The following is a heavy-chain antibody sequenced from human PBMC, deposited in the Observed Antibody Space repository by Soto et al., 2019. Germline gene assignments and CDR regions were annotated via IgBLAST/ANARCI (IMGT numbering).Heavy chain of an antibody. J-gene: IGHJ6*02. CDR3: SADRPDIGVGWWV. CDR2: IVVASGQT. Sequence: KRSCKTAGSGLSSDRIERGRKAHGQRLEWIGWIVVASGQTNYAQNFRGRVAITRDTSTATAYIELTGLTSEDTAVYFCSADRPDIGVGWWVCAQATTGTLYS. D-gene: IGHD2-15*01. V-gene: IGHV1-58*02. CDR1: GSGLSSDR.